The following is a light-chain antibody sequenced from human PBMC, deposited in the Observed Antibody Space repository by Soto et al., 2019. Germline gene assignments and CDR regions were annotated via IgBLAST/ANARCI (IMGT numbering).Light chain of an antibody. J-gene: IGKJ1*01. CDR2: AAS. V-gene: IGKV1-27*01. CDR1: QGIYNY. Sequence: DIQMTQSPSSLSASVGDRVTITCRASQGIYNYLAWYQAKPGKVPKLLIYAASTLQSGVPSRFSGSGSGTDFTLTISSLQPEDVGTYYCQRYHNAPRAFGQGTKVDIK. CDR3: QRYHNAPRA.